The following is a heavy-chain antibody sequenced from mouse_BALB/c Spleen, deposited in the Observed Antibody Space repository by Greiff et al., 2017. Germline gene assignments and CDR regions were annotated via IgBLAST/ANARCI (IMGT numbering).Heavy chain of an antibody. CDR2: INPSTGYT. CDR1: GYTFTSYW. V-gene: IGHV1-7*01. Sequence: VQLQQSGAELAKPGASVKMSCKASGYTFTSYWMHWVKQRPGQGLEWIRYINPSTGYTEYNQKFKDKATLTADKSSSTAYMQLSSLTSEDSAVYYCAYYGSSYFDYWGQGTTLTVSS. D-gene: IGHD1-1*01. CDR3: AYYGSSYFDY. J-gene: IGHJ2*01.